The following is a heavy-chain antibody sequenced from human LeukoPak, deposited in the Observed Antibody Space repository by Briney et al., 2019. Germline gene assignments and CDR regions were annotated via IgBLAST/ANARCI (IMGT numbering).Heavy chain of an antibody. V-gene: IGHV1-18*01. Sequence: ASVKVSSKASGYTFTSYGISGVRQAPGRGLEWMGWINTYNGNTNYAQKFQGRVTMTTDTSTSTAYMELRSLRSDDTAVYYCARVVLDHYYDSSGYLGTLDYWGQGTLVTVSS. CDR2: INTYNGNT. CDR1: GYTFTSYG. D-gene: IGHD3-22*01. CDR3: ARVVLDHYYDSSGYLGTLDY. J-gene: IGHJ4*02.